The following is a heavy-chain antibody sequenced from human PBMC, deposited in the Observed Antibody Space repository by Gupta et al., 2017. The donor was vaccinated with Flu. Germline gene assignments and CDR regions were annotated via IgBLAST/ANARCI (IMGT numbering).Heavy chain of an antibody. CDR2: INPNSGST. CDR1: GYSFSRYY. V-gene: IGHV1-46*01. Sequence: QVQLVQSGAEVKKPGASVKVSCKASGYSFSRYYMHWVRQAPGQGLEWMAIINPNSGSTSYAQKFQGRVTVTSDTSTSTVYMELSSLRSDDTAVYYCARDSDRVDSSGPQLYYFDRWGQGTLVSVSS. CDR3: ARDSDRVDSSGPQLYYFDR. J-gene: IGHJ4*02. D-gene: IGHD3-22*01.